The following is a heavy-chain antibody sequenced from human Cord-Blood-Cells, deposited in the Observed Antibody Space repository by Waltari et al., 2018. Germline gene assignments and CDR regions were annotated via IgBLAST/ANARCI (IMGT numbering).Heavy chain of an antibody. CDR1: GDSVSSNSAA. J-gene: IGHJ2*01. CDR2: TYYRSKWYN. CDR3: ARERWRKELLTPWYFDL. V-gene: IGHV6-1*01. Sequence: QVQLQQSGPGLVKPSQTLSLTCAISGDSVSSNSAAWNWIRQSPSRGLEWLGRTYYRSKWYNDYAVSVKRRITINPDTSKNQFSLQLNSVTPEDTAVYYCARERWRKELLTPWYFDLWGRGTLVTVSS. D-gene: IGHD1-26*01.